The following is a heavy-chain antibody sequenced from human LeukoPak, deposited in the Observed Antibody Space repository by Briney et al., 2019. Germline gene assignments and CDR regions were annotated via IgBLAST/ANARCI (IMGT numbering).Heavy chain of an antibody. Sequence: SETLSLTCTVSGGSISSSSYYWGWIRQPPGMGLEWVGSIYYSGSTYYNPSLKSRVTISVDTSKNQFSLRLSSVTAADTAVYYCARHLWSGYYYRFGRVDYFDYWGQGTLVTVSS. D-gene: IGHD3-3*01. CDR1: GGSISSSSYY. CDR3: ARHLWSGYYYRFGRVDYFDY. J-gene: IGHJ4*02. V-gene: IGHV4-39*01. CDR2: IYYSGST.